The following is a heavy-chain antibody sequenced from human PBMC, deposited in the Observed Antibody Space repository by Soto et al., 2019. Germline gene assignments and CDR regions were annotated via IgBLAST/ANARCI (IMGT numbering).Heavy chain of an antibody. CDR1: GIKFDDFA. D-gene: IGHD5-18*01. V-gene: IGHV3-9*01. CDR3: AKDLWAGTAMGANAFDV. Sequence: GGSLRLSCVASGIKFDDFAMQWVRQIPGKGLEWVAGINWNSQNIGYGESVKGRFTISRDNVKNSLYLQMNTLRPDDTALYYCAKDLWAGTAMGANAFDVWGQGTLVTVSS. CDR2: INWNSQNI. J-gene: IGHJ3*01.